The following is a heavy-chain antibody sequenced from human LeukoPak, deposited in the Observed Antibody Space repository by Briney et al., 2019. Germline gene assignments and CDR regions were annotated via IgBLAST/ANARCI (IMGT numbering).Heavy chain of an antibody. Sequence: PGGSLRLSCAASGFTFSDYYMSWIRQAPGKGLEWVSSLSTSSSYIYYADSLKGRFTISRDNAKNSLYLQMNSLRADDTAVYYCARGIWAAVGYYFDYWGQGTLVTVSS. V-gene: IGHV3-11*06. D-gene: IGHD6-13*01. J-gene: IGHJ4*02. CDR3: ARGIWAAVGYYFDY. CDR1: GFTFSDYY. CDR2: LSTSSSYI.